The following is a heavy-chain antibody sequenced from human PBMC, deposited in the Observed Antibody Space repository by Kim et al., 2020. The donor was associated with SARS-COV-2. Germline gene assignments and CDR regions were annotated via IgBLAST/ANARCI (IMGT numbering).Heavy chain of an antibody. D-gene: IGHD6-19*01. V-gene: IGHV3-73*01. J-gene: IGHJ4*02. CDR3: TRHWDGGSGLVSYTSFDY. CDR2: IRSKANSYAT. Sequence: GGSLRLSCAASGFTFSGSAMHWVRQASGKGLEWVVRIRSKANSYATAYAASVKGRFTISRDDSKNTAYLQMNSLKTEDTAVYYCTRHWDGGSGLVSYTSFDYWGQGTLVTVSS. CDR1: GFTFSGSA.